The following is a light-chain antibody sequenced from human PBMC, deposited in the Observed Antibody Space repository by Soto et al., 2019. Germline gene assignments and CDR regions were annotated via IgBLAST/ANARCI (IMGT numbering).Light chain of an antibody. CDR3: QQRSSWPLT. Sequence: EIVLTQSPAKLSLSPGESATLSCRASQSITGSIAWYQQKPGQAPRLLIDDVANWPVGIPARFSGSGSGTDFTLTITSLEPEDFAVYYCQQRSSWPLTFGGGTRVE. CDR1: QSITGS. V-gene: IGKV3-11*01. J-gene: IGKJ4*01. CDR2: DVA.